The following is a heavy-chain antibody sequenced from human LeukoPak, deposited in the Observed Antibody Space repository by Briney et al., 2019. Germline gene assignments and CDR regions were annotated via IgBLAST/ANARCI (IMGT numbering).Heavy chain of an antibody. CDR2: ISWNSGSI. V-gene: IGHV3-9*01. D-gene: IGHD3-22*01. Sequence: GGSLRLSCAASGFTFDDYAMHWVRQAPGKGLEWVSGISWNSGSIDYADSVKGRFTISRDNAKNSLYLQRNSLRAEDTALYYCAKDISYDSSALGYWGQGTLVTVSS. J-gene: IGHJ4*02. CDR3: AKDISYDSSALGY. CDR1: GFTFDDYA.